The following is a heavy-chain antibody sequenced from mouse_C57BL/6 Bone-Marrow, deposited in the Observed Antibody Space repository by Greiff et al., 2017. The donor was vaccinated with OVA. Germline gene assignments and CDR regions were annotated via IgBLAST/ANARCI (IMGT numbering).Heavy chain of an antibody. D-gene: IGHD1-1*01. J-gene: IGHJ1*03. CDR3: ARDYYGRRHWYDDV. CDR2: IYPGSGSH. V-gene: IGHV1-55*01. CDR1: GYTFTSYW. Sequence: QVQLQQPGAELVKPGASVKMSCKASGYTFTSYWITWVKQRPGQGLEWIGDIYPGSGSHNYNEKFKSKATLTVDTSSRTAYMQLSSLTSADSAVLYCARDYYGRRHWYDDVWGTGTTVTVSS.